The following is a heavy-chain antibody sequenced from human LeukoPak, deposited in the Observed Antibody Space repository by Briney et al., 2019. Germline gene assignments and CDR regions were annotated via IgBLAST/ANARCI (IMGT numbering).Heavy chain of an antibody. CDR1: GGSISSSSYY. J-gene: IGHJ2*01. CDR2: IYYSGST. D-gene: IGHD5-18*01. V-gene: IGHV4-39*07. Sequence: PSETLSLTCTVSGGSISSSSYYWGWIRQPPGKGLEWIGSIYYSGSTNYNPSLKSRVTISVDTSKNQFSLKLSSVTAADTAVYYCARAVIQLWLKRWYFDLWGRGTLVTVSS. CDR3: ARAVIQLWLKRWYFDL.